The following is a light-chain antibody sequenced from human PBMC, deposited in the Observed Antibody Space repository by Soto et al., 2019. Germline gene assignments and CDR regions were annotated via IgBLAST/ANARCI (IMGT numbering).Light chain of an antibody. CDR1: QSVSSSY. CDR3: RQYGSSPRT. J-gene: IGKJ4*01. Sequence: EIVLTQSPGTLSLSPGERATLSCRASQSVSSSYLAWYQQKPGQAPRLLIYGASSRATGIPDRFSGSGSGTDFTLTISRLEPEDFAVYYCRQYGSSPRTFGGGTKGEIK. V-gene: IGKV3-20*01. CDR2: GAS.